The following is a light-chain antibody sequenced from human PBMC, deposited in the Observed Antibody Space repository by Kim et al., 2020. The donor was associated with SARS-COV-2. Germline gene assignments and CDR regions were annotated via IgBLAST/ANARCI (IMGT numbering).Light chain of an antibody. J-gene: IGLJ1*01. CDR3: SAYGGTYYV. Sequence: PGQAITFFCNGTSRDGGRYSLVSRYQQHSGKVPKLIIFEVNKWPAGVSTRFSGSKSDNTVSLTISGLLPEDEDDYYCSAYGGTYYVFGSGTKVTVL. CDR1: SRDGGRYSL. V-gene: IGLV2-23*02. CDR2: EVN.